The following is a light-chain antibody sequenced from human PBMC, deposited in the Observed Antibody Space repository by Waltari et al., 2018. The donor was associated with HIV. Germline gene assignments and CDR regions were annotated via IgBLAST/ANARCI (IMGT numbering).Light chain of an antibody. V-gene: IGLV3-25*03. CDR1: ALPKQY. CDR3: QSPDSGTYVV. CDR2: KDS. J-gene: IGLJ2*01. Sequence: SSHLTQPPSVSVSPGQTARIPCSGDALPKQYAFWYQQKPGQAPVLVIYKDSPRPSGIPERFSGSSSGTTVTLTISGVQAEDEADYYCQSPDSGTYVVFGGGTKLTFL.